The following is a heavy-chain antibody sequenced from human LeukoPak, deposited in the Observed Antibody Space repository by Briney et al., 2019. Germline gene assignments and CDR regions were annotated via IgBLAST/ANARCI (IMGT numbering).Heavy chain of an antibody. V-gene: IGHV3-33*01. CDR2: IWYDGSNK. D-gene: IGHD6-13*01. CDR1: GFTFSSYG. J-gene: IGHJ4*02. CDR3: ARWGIMYAPHPYSSSWYLDY. Sequence: PGGSLRLSCAASGFTFSSYGMHWVRQAPGKGLEWVAVIWYDGSNKYYADSVKGRFTISRDNSKNTLYLQMNSLRAEDTAVYYCARWGIMYAPHPYSSSWYLDYWGQGTLVTVSS.